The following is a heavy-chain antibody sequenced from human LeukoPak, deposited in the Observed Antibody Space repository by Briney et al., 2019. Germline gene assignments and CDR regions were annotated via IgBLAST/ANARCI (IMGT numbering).Heavy chain of an antibody. V-gene: IGHV3-48*04. CDR2: ISGSGTTI. CDR1: GFIFRGYS. J-gene: IGHJ4*02. CDR3: ARDMELRYFDWLPSEGCFDY. Sequence: GGSLRLSCAASGFIFRGYSIHWVRQAPGKGLEWVSYISGSGTTIDYADSVKGRFTISRDNAKNSLYLQMNSLRAEDTAVYYCARDMELRYFDWLPSEGCFDYWGQGTVVTVSS. D-gene: IGHD3-9*01.